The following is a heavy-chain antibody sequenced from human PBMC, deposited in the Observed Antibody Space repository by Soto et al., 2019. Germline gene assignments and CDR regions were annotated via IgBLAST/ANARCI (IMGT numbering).Heavy chain of an antibody. V-gene: IGHV1-18*04. CDR2: ISGYNGTT. J-gene: IGHJ4*02. CDR3: ASWAGQNRDFGGPWDY. CDR1: GYTFTSHG. Sequence: QVQLVQSGAEVKKPGASVKVSCKASGYTFTSHGISWVRQAPGQGLEWMGWISGYNGTTKYAQKLQGRGTMTTDTSTSTAFRKWRRLRSDDTAVYYWASWAGQNRDFGGPWDYWGKGTRVTVSS. D-gene: IGHD2-15*01.